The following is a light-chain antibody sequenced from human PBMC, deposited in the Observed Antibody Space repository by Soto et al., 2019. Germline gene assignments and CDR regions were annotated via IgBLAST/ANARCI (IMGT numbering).Light chain of an antibody. CDR3: CSYAGSNTHYV. CDR1: SSDIGGYNY. J-gene: IGLJ1*01. CDR2: DVS. Sequence: QSALTQPRSVSGSPGQSVTISCTGTSSDIGGYNYVSWYQHHPGKAPKLLIYDVSKRPSGVPDRFSGSKSGNTASLTISGLQAEDDSDYDCCSYAGSNTHYVFGSGTKLTVL. V-gene: IGLV2-11*01.